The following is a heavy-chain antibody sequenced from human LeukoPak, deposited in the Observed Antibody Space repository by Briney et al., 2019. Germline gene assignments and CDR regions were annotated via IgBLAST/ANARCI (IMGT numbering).Heavy chain of an antibody. Sequence: AGGSLRLSCAASGFTFSSYSMNWVRQAPGKGLEWVSSISSSSSYIYYADSVKGRFTISRDNAKNSLYLQMNSLRAEDTAVYYCARKGDYDYVWGSYRTRTYYYYMDVWGKGTTVTISS. CDR2: ISSSSSYI. CDR1: GFTFSSYS. J-gene: IGHJ6*03. D-gene: IGHD3-16*02. CDR3: ARKGDYDYVWGSYRTRTYYYYMDV. V-gene: IGHV3-21*01.